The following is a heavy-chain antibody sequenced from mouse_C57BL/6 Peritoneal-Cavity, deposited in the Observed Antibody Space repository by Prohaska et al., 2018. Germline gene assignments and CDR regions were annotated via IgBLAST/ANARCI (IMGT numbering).Heavy chain of an antibody. CDR2: IDPEDGDT. CDR1: GFNITDYY. D-gene: IGHD4-1*01. J-gene: IGHJ1*03. V-gene: IGHV14-1*01. CDR3: TTLSSLEYFDV. Sequence: EVQLQQSGAELVRPGASVKLSCTASGFNITDYYMHCVKQRPEQGLEWIGRIDPEDGDTEYAPKFQGKATMTADTSSNTAYLQLSSLTSEDTAVYYCTTLSSLEYFDVWGTGTTVTVSS.